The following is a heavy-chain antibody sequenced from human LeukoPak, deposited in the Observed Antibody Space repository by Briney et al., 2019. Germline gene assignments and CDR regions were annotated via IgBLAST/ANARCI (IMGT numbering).Heavy chain of an antibody. Sequence: RSLRLSCVASGFTFSDYTLTWVRQAPGKELEWVSIVSYDGRHKKYASSVEGRFTISRDNSDKTLYLEMSSLRPHDTAVYFCARRAVCQLADYFDYWGLGTLFTVSS. CDR2: VSYDGRHK. CDR1: GFTFSDYT. CDR3: ARRAVCQLADYFDY. J-gene: IGHJ4*02. V-gene: IGHV3-30*04. D-gene: IGHD2-8*01.